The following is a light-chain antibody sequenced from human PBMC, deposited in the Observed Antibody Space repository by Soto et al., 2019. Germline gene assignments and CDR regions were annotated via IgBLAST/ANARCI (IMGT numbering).Light chain of an antibody. CDR2: GAS. J-gene: IGKJ4*01. V-gene: IGKV3-15*01. CDR3: QQYNNWPLT. CDR1: QSVSSN. Sequence: LTQSPCTLSLSTGERATLSCRASQSVSSNLAWYQQKPGQAPRLLIYGASTRATGIPARFSGSGSGTEFTLTIRSLQSEDFAVYYCQQYNNWPLTFGGGTKVDIK.